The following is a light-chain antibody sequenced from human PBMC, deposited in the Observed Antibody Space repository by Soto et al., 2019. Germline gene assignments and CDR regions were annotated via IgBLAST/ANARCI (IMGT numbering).Light chain of an antibody. CDR1: QSVSSV. CDR2: DVS. J-gene: IGKJ2*01. CDR3: QQRTDWPPVYT. Sequence: EIVLTQSPVTLSLSPGDRATLSCRPSQSVSSVLAWYQQKPGQPPRLLIYDVSNRAAGIPARFSGSGSGTDFNLTLSSLEPEDFAVYYCQQRTDWPPVYTFGQGTKLEIK. V-gene: IGKV3-11*01.